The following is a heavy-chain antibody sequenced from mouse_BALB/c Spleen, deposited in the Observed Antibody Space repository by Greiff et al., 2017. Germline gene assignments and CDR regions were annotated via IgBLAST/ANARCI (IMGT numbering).Heavy chain of an antibody. D-gene: IGHD2-2*01. CDR1: GFAFSSYD. J-gene: IGHJ3*01. V-gene: IGHV5-12-1*01. CDR2: ISSGGGST. CDR3: ARHVYGYDSY. Sequence: EVQGVESGGGLVKPGGSLKLSCAASGFAFSSYDMSWVRQTPEKRLEWVAYISSGGGSTYYPDTVKGRFTISRDNAKNTLYLQMSSLKSEDTAMYYCARHVYGYDSYWGQGTLVTVSA.